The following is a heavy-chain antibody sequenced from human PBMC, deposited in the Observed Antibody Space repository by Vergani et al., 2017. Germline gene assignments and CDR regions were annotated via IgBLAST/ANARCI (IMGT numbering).Heavy chain of an antibody. CDR2: IYYSGST. V-gene: IGHV4-39*07. D-gene: IGHD2-15*01. J-gene: IGHJ3*02. CDR1: GGSISSSSYY. CDR3: AREDIVVVVAARAGAFDI. Sequence: QLQLQESGPGLVKPSETLSLTCTVSGGSISSSSYYWGWIRQPPGKGMEWIGSIYYSGSTYYNPSLKSRVTISVDTSKNQFSLKLSSVTAAYTAVYYCAREDIVVVVAARAGAFDIWGQGTMVTVSS.